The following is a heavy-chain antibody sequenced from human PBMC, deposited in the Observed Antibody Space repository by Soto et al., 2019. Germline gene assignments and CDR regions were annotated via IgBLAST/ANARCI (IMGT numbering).Heavy chain of an antibody. CDR2: ISSSSSYI. D-gene: IGHD1-7*01. J-gene: IGHJ4*02. CDR1: GFTFSSYS. Sequence: GGSLRLSCAASGFTFSSYSMNWVRQAPGKGLEWVSSISSSSSYIYYADSVKGRFTISRDNAKNSLYLQMNSLRAEDTAVYYCAREGHMILELPGFDYWGQGTLVTVSS. V-gene: IGHV3-21*01. CDR3: AREGHMILELPGFDY.